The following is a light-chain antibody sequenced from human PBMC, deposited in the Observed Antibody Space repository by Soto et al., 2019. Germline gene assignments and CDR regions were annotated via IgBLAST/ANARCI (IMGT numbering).Light chain of an antibody. CDR3: CSYAGSYTYV. Sequence: QSALTQPRSVSGSPGQSVTISCTGTSGDVGGHNYVSRYQQHPGKAPQLMIYDVTKRPSGVPDRFSGSKSGSTASLTISGLQAEDEADYYCCSYAGSYTYVFGTGTKVTVL. J-gene: IGLJ1*01. V-gene: IGLV2-11*01. CDR2: DVT. CDR1: SGDVGGHNY.